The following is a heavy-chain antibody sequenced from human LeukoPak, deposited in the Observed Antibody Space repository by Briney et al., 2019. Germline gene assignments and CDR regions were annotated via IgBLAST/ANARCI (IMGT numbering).Heavy chain of an antibody. CDR2: ISYDGSNK. CDR1: GFTFSSYG. CDR3: AKDFRDGYNPGY. V-gene: IGHV3-30*18. J-gene: IGHJ4*02. Sequence: PGGSLRLSCAASGFTFSSYGMHWVRQAPGKGLEWVAVISYDGSNKYYADSVKGRFTISRDNSKNTLYLQMSSLRAEDTAVYYCAKDFRDGYNPGYWGQGTLVTVSS. D-gene: IGHD5-24*01.